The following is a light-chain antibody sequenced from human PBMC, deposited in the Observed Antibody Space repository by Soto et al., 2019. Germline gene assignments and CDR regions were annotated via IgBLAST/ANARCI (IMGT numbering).Light chain of an antibody. V-gene: IGKV3-11*01. CDR1: QSVSSY. CDR2: DAS. Sequence: ENLLTKSPATLSLSPGERATLSRRASQSVSSYLAWYQQKPGQAPRLLIYDASNRATGIPARFSGSGSGTDFTLTISSLEPEDFAVYYCQQRSNWPPTFGQGTKVDIK. J-gene: IGKJ1*01. CDR3: QQRSNWPPT.